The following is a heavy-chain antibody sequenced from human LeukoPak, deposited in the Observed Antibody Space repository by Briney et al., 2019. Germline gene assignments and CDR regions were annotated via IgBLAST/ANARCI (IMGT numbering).Heavy chain of an antibody. Sequence: GGSLRLSCAASGFTFSDYYMSWIRQAPGKGLEWVSYISSGGSTIYYADSVKGRFTISRDNAKNSLYLQMNSLRAEDTAVYYCARDYYDFWSGPDYGMDVWGQGTTVTVSS. CDR2: ISSGGSTI. CDR3: ARDYYDFWSGPDYGMDV. D-gene: IGHD3-3*01. V-gene: IGHV3-11*01. J-gene: IGHJ6*02. CDR1: GFTFSDYY.